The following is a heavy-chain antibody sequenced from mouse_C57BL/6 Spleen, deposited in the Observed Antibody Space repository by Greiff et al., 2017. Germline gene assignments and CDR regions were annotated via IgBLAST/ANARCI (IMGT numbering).Heavy chain of an antibody. J-gene: IGHJ4*01. CDR3: ARERDDYDGMDY. CDR2: INYDGSST. Sequence: EVQLVESEGGLVQPGSSMKLSCTASGFTFSDYYMAWVRQVPEKGLEWVANINYDGSSTYYLASLKSRFIISRDNAKNILYLQMSSLKSEDTATYYCARERDDYDGMDYWGQGTSVTVSS. V-gene: IGHV5-16*01. CDR1: GFTFSDYY.